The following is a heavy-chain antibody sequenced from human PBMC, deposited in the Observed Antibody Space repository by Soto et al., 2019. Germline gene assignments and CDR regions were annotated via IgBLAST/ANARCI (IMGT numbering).Heavy chain of an antibody. CDR2: IFSNDEK. CDR3: ARIARIERYGQWWFDP. J-gene: IGHJ5*02. V-gene: IGHV2-26*01. Sequence: QVTLKESGPVLVKPTETLTLTCTVSGFSLSNARMGVSWIRQPPGKALEWLAHIFSNDEKSYSTSLKSRLTISKDTSKSQVVLTMTNMDPVDTATYYCARIARIERYGQWWFDPWGQGTLVTVSS. CDR1: GFSLSNARMG. D-gene: IGHD1-1*01.